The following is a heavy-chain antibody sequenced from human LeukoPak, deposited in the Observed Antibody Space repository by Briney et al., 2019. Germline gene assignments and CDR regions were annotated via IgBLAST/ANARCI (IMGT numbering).Heavy chain of an antibody. D-gene: IGHD1-14*01. CDR3: ARGETDDWFDP. CDR1: GFTFSSYS. CDR2: ISSSSSYI. J-gene: IGHJ5*02. V-gene: IGHV3-21*01. Sequence: KPGGSLRLSCAASGFTFSSYSMNWVRQAPGKGLEWVSSISSSSSYIYYADSVKGRFTISKDNAKNSLYLQMNSLRAEDTAVYYCARGETDDWFDPWGQGTLVTVSS.